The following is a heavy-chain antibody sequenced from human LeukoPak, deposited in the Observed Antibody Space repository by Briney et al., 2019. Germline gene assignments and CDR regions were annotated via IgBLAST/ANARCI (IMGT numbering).Heavy chain of an antibody. CDR3: ARLNYWDNSFDP. CDR1: GGSISSSSYY. Sequence: SETLSLTCTVSGGSISSSSYYWGWIRQPPGKGLEWIGSIYYSGSTYYNPSLKSRVTRSVDTSKNQFSLKLSSVTAADTAVYYCARLNYWDNSFDPWGQGTLVTVSS. D-gene: IGHD1-1*01. V-gene: IGHV4-39*07. J-gene: IGHJ5*02. CDR2: IYYSGST.